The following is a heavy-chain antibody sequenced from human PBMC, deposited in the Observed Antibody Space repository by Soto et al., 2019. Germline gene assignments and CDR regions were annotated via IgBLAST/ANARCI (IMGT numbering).Heavy chain of an antibody. CDR3: VQSRGGGACLTFYSSHAYYGLDV. CDR2: VYWDEDK. J-gene: IGHJ6*02. D-gene: IGHD2-21*02. CDR1: GFALTSFGEG. V-gene: IGHV2-5*02. Sequence: ITFKESDPTLVKPTQTLTLTCTFSGFALTSFGEGVGCIRQPPGKHPEWLALVYWDEDKRYNPSLRSRLTITKDTSKQQGVLTTTNMDPVDTYTYYCVQSRGGGACLTFYSSHAYYGLDVWGQGTTVTVSS.